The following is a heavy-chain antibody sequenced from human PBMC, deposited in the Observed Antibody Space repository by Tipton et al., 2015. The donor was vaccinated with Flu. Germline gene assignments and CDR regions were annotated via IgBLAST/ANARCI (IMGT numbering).Heavy chain of an antibody. CDR1: GFTFSSYG. V-gene: IGHV3-30*18. Sequence: CAASGFTFSSYGMHWVRQAPGKGLEWVAVISYDGSNKYYADSVKGRFTISRDNSKNTLYLQMNSLRAEDTAVYYCAKDQPSDSSGYSDAFDIWGQGTMVTVSS. D-gene: IGHD3-22*01. CDR2: ISYDGSNK. J-gene: IGHJ3*02. CDR3: AKDQPSDSSGYSDAFDI.